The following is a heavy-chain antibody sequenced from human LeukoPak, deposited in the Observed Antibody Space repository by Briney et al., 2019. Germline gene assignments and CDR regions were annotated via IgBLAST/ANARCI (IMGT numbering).Heavy chain of an antibody. CDR2: IIPIFGTA. D-gene: IGHD3-3*01. V-gene: IGHV1-69*13. CDR3: ASLIWSGYSYYMDV. Sequence: SVKVSCKASGGTFSSYAISWVRQAPGQGLEWMGGIIPIFGTANYAQKFQGRVTVTADESTSTAYMELSSLRSEDTAVYYCASLIWSGYSYYMDVWGKGTTVTVSS. CDR1: GGTFSSYA. J-gene: IGHJ6*03.